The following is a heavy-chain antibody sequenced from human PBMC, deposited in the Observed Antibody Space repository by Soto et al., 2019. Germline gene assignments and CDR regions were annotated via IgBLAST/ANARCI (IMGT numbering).Heavy chain of an antibody. D-gene: IGHD6-13*01. CDR3: ARVALMGIAAYSWFDP. CDR2: ISAYNGNT. V-gene: IGHV1-18*01. J-gene: IGHJ5*02. CDR1: GYTFTSFG. Sequence: ASVKVSCKASGYTFTSFGISWVGEAPGQGLEWMGWISAYNGNTNYAQKLQGRVTMTTDTSTSTAYMELRSLRSDDTAVYYCARVALMGIAAYSWFDPWGQGTLVTVSS.